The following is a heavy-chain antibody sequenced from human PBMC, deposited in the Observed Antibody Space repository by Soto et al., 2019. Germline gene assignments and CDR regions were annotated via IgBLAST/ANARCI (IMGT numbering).Heavy chain of an antibody. J-gene: IGHJ5*02. V-gene: IGHV4-39*01. CDR3: ARHPPRIAVVVHGWFDP. CDR2: IYYSGST. CDR1: VGSISSSSYY. Sequence: SEPLSLTCTVSVGSISSSSYYWGWIRQPPGKGLKWIGSIYYSGSTYYNPSLKSRVAISVDTSKNQFSLKLSSVTAADTAVYYCARHPPRIAVVVHGWFDPWGQGTPVPVSS. D-gene: IGHD6-19*01.